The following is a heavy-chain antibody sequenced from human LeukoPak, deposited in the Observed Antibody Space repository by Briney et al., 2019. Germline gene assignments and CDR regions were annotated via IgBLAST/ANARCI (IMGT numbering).Heavy chain of an antibody. V-gene: IGHV4-4*07. CDR1: GGSISSYY. CDR2: IYTRGST. CDR3: ARDRGYYYGSGSYDVDAFDI. J-gene: IGHJ3*02. D-gene: IGHD3-10*01. Sequence: SETLSLTCTVSGGSISSYYWSWIRQPAGKGLEWIGRIYTRGSTNYNPSLKSRVTMSVDTSKNQFSLKLSSVTAADTAVYYCARDRGYYYGSGSYDVDAFDIWGQGTMVTVSS.